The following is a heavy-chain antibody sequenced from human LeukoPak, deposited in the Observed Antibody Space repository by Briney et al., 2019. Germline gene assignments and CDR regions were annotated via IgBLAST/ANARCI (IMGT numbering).Heavy chain of an antibody. V-gene: IGHV4-59*01. CDR3: ARGTVYCSGGSGYRIYYGMDV. D-gene: IGHD2-15*01. J-gene: IGHJ6*02. Sequence: KPSETLSLTCTVSGGSISSYYWSWIRQPPGKGLEWIGYIYYSGSTNYNPSLKSRVTISVDTSKNQFSLKLSSVTAADTAVYYCARGTVYCSGGSGYRIYYGMDVWGQGTTVTVSS. CDR2: IYYSGST. CDR1: GGSISSYY.